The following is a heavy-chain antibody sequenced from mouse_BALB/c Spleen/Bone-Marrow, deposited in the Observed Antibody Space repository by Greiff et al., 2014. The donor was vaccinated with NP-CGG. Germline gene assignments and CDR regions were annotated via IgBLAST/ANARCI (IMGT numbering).Heavy chain of an antibody. V-gene: IGHV14-3*02. CDR2: IDPANGNT. CDR1: GFNIKDTY. D-gene: IGHD1-1*01. CDR3: ARSGYGSSLFAY. Sequence: VQLQQSGAELVKPGASVKLSCTASGFNIKDTYMHWVKQRPEQGLEWIGRIDPANGNTKYDPKFQGKATITADTSSNKAYLQLSSLTSEDTAVYYCARSGYGSSLFAYWGQGTLVTVSA. J-gene: IGHJ3*01.